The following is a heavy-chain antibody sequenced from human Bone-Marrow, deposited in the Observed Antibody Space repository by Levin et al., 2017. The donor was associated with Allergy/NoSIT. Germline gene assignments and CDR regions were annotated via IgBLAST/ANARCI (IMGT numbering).Heavy chain of an antibody. D-gene: IGHD3-10*01. J-gene: IGHJ4*02. Sequence: GGSLRLSCAAAGFTFSLYGMHWVRQAPGKGLEWVAVIANDGTYKHYTESVKGRFTISRDNSKNTLYLQMNSLRAEDTAVYYCAKVDPYGSGSYAHDAWGQGTLVTVSS. CDR2: IANDGTYK. CDR3: AKVDPYGSGSYAHDA. CDR1: GFTFSLYG. V-gene: IGHV3-30*18.